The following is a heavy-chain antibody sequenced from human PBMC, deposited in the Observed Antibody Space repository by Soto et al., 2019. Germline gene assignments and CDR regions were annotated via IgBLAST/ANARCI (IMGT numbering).Heavy chain of an antibody. CDR2: INPHSGGT. V-gene: IGHV1-2*04. J-gene: IGHJ4*02. Sequence: QVQLVQSGAEVKKPGASVKVSCKASGYTFTGYYMHWVRQAPGQGLEWMGWINPHSGGTNYAQKFQGWVTMTRDTSISTAYMELRRLRSDDTAVYYCARAHCGGDCYSGVDYWGQGTLVTVSS. CDR1: GYTFTGYY. D-gene: IGHD2-21*02. CDR3: ARAHCGGDCYSGVDY.